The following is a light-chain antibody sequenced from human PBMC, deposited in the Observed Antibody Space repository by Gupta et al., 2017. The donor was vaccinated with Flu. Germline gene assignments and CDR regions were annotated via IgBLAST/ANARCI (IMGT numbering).Light chain of an antibody. V-gene: IGKV3-20*01. Sequence: GTLSLPPGERVTLSCRASQSVSNNYLAWYQQKPGQAPRLLIAGASNRATAIPDRFSGSGSGTDFTLTISGLQPADSAVYYCQQYGTSPQTFGQGTKVEIK. J-gene: IGKJ1*01. CDR3: QQYGTSPQT. CDR2: GAS. CDR1: QSVSNNY.